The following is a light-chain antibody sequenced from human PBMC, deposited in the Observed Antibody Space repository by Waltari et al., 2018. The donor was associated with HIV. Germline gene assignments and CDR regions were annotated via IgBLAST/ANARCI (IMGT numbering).Light chain of an antibody. J-gene: IGKJ3*01. Sequence: DIQMTQSPSSLSASVRDIVTITCRAGQAITNNLNWYQQKVGRAPQLLIYAASNLQTGVPSRFSGSASGTDFTLTISSLQPEDFATYYCQQSYTTPLTFGPGTKVDV. CDR2: AAS. V-gene: IGKV1-39*01. CDR3: QQSYTTPLT. CDR1: QAITNN.